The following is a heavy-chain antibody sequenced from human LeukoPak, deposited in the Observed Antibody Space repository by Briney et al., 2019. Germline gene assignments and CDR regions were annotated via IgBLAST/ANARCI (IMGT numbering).Heavy chain of an antibody. V-gene: IGHV3-66*01. CDR1: GFIVSENY. Sequence: GGSLRLSCAAPGFIVSENYMSWVRQAPGKGLEWVSTVYSGGLTFYADPVKGRFTISRDNSKNTLYLQMSILRAEDTAVYYCVRDRWPGLGDFWGQGTTVTVPS. D-gene: IGHD3/OR15-3a*01. CDR3: VRDRWPGLGDF. CDR2: VYSGGLT. J-gene: IGHJ6*02.